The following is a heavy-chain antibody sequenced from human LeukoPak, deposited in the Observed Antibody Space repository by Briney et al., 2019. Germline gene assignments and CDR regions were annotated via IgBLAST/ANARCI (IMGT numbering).Heavy chain of an antibody. CDR3: ARDFRFGELTSPG. J-gene: IGHJ4*02. V-gene: IGHV4-38-2*02. D-gene: IGHD3-10*01. CDR1: GYSISSGYY. CDR2: IYHSGST. Sequence: SETLSLTCTVSGYSISSGYYWGRIRQPPGKGLEWIGSIYHSGSTYYNPSLKSRVTISVDTSKNQFSLKLSSVTAADTAVYYCARDFRFGELTSPGWGQGTLVTVSS.